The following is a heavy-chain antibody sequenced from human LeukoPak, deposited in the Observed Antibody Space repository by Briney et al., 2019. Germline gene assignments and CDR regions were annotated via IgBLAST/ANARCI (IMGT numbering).Heavy chain of an antibody. CDR2: ISHDGSNK. Sequence: GGSLRLSCAASGFTFSSYAMHWVRQAPGKGLEWVAVISHDGSNKYYADSVKGRFTISRDNSKNTLYLQMNSLRAEDTAVYYCARDRGDYAYTHFDYWGQGTLVTVSS. V-gene: IGHV3-30-3*01. CDR3: ARDRGDYAYTHFDY. CDR1: GFTFSSYA. D-gene: IGHD4-17*01. J-gene: IGHJ4*02.